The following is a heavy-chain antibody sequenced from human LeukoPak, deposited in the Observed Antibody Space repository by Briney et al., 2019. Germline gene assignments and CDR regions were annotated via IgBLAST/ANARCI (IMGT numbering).Heavy chain of an antibody. V-gene: IGHV3-23*01. CDR2: ISGSGGST. CDR3: AKSWFGELSAPSY. D-gene: IGHD3-10*01. CDR1: GFTFSSYG. J-gene: IGHJ4*02. Sequence: GGSLRLSCAASGFTFSSYGMHWVRQAPGKGLEWVSAISGSGGSTYYADSVKGRFTISRDNSKNTLYLQMNSLRAEDTAVYYCAKSWFGELSAPSYWGQGTLVTVSS.